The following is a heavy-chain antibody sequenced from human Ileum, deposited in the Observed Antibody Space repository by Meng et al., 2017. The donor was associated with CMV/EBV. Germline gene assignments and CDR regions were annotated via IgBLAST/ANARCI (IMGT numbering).Heavy chain of an antibody. CDR1: GGSLTFYY. Sequence: SETLSLTCTVSGGSLTFYYWSWLRQAPGKGLEWIGYIYYNGGTSYSPSLEGRVTMSVDTSKSQFSLKLSSVTAADTAIYYCARSFDTSAWYDRFWFDSWGQGALVTVSS. CDR3: ARSFDTSAWYDRFWFDS. CDR2: IYYNGGT. D-gene: IGHD6-19*01. J-gene: IGHJ5*01. V-gene: IGHV4-59*01.